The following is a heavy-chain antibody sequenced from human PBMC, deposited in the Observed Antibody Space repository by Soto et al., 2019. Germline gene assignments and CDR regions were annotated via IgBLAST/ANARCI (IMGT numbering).Heavy chain of an antibody. V-gene: IGHV1-69*08. CDR2: IIPILGIA. D-gene: IGHD4-17*01. CDR1: GGTFSSYT. J-gene: IGHJ4*02. Sequence: QVQLVQSGAEVKKPGSSVKVSCKASGGTFSSYTISWVRQAPGQGLEWMGRIIPILGIANYAQKFQGRVTITADKSTSTAYMELSSLRSEDTAVYYCARDPRVTTPTYYFDYWCQGTLVTVSS. CDR3: ARDPRVTTPTYYFDY.